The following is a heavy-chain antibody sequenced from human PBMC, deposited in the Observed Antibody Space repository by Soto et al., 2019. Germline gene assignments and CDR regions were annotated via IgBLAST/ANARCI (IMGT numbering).Heavy chain of an antibody. CDR2: ISGSGGST. CDR3: AKTLGYCSGGSCWFDP. V-gene: IGHV3-23*01. CDR1: GFTFSSYA. Sequence: EVQLLESGGGLVQPGGSLRLSCAASGFTFSSYAMSWVRQAPGKGLEWVSAISGSGGSTYYADSVKGRFTISRDNSKNTLYLQMNSLRAEDTDVYYCAKTLGYCSGGSCWFDPWGQGTLVTVSS. D-gene: IGHD2-15*01. J-gene: IGHJ5*02.